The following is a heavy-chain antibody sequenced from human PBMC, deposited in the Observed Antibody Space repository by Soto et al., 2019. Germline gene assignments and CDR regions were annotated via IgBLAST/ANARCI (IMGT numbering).Heavy chain of an antibody. Sequence: GGSLRLSCAASGFTLSYYGMSWVRQAPGKGLEWVSAVSPNGQGIYYADSVRGRFTISRDISKNTVFLHMDSLRAEDTAVYYCAKGREYPRDYFHYWVQGTLVTVSS. CDR2: VSPNGQGI. D-gene: IGHD6-6*01. CDR3: AKGREYPRDYFHY. CDR1: GFTLSYYG. J-gene: IGHJ4*02. V-gene: IGHV3-23*01.